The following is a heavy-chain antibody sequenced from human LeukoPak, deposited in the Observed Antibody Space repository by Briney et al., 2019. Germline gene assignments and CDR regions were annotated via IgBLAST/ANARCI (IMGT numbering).Heavy chain of an antibody. V-gene: IGHV3-74*01. Sequence: GGSLRLSCAASGFTFSSYWMHWVRQAPGKGLVWVSLINIDGSNTRYADYVKGRFTITRDNAKNTVYLQMNSLRAEDTAVYFCARHCSGGNCLDFWGQGTLVTVSS. CDR2: INIDGSNT. CDR3: ARHCSGGNCLDF. D-gene: IGHD2-15*01. J-gene: IGHJ4*02. CDR1: GFTFSSYW.